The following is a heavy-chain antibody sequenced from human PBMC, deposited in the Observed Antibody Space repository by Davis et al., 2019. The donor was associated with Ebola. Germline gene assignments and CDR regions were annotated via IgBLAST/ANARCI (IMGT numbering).Heavy chain of an antibody. Sequence: GGSLRLSCAASGFTFSSYVMTWVRQAPGKGPEWVSGIGDSVDSTYYADSVMGRFTISRDNSKSTLYLQMNNLRAGDTAIYYCAKELVTGSSYYLDAWGQGTLVTVSS. V-gene: IGHV3-23*01. D-gene: IGHD2-21*02. CDR2: IGDSVDST. CDR3: AKELVTGSSYYLDA. CDR1: GFTFSSYV. J-gene: IGHJ4*02.